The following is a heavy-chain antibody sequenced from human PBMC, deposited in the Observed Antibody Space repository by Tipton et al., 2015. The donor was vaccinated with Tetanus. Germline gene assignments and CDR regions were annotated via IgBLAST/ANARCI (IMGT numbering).Heavy chain of an antibody. CDR2: IYYSGTT. CDR3: ARPVSIRSGYYYELHFDY. Sequence: TLSLTCTVSGGSISSSSYYWGWIRQPPGKGLEWIGSIYYSGTTYYNPSLKSRVTISVDTSKNQFSLKLSSVTAADTAVYYCARPVSIRSGYYYELHFDYWGQGTLVTVSS. CDR1: GGSISSSSYY. J-gene: IGHJ4*02. V-gene: IGHV4-39*01. D-gene: IGHD3-22*01.